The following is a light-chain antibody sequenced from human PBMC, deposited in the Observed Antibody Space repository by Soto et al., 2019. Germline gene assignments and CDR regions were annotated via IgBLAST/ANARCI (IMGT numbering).Light chain of an antibody. Sequence: EVLRTPFPAPVSLTNGERATLSFRASQSVSSNLAWYQQKPGQAPRLLIYGASTRATGIPARFSGSGSGTEFTLTISSLQSEDFAVYYCQQYNNWPRTFGQGTKVDIK. CDR1: QSVSSN. J-gene: IGKJ1*01. CDR3: QQYNNWPRT. V-gene: IGKV3-15*01. CDR2: GAS.